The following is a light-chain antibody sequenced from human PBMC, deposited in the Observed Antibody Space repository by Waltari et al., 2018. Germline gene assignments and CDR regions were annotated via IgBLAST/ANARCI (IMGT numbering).Light chain of an antibody. V-gene: IGLV1-44*01. CDR1: SPNIRSKT. Sequence: QSVVTQSPSASGPPGQRVTIPCSGSSPNIRSKTVNWYQHLPGTAPKLLIHNNNQRPSGVPDRFSGSKSDTSASLAISGLQSEDEAEYYCAVWDDSLNGWMFGGGTKLTVL. CDR3: AVWDDSLNGWM. CDR2: NNN. J-gene: IGLJ3*02.